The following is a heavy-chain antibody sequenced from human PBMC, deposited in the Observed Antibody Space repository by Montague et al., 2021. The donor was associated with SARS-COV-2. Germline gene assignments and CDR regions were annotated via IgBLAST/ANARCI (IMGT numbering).Heavy chain of an antibody. CDR2: IDWDDDT. V-gene: IGHV2-70*01. CDR3: ARIPEYSSGGGPDWYFDL. Sequence: PALVKPTQTLTLTCTFSGFSVSTSGLCVSWIRQPPGKALEWLALIDWDDDTYYSTSLKTRLAISKDPSKNQVVLTMTDMDPVDTGTYYCARIPEYSSGGGPDWYFDLWGRGTLVTVSS. D-gene: IGHD6-19*01. J-gene: IGHJ2*01. CDR1: GFSVSTSGLC.